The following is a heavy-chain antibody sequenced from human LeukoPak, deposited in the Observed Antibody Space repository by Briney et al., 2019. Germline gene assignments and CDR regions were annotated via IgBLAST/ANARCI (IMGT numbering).Heavy chain of an antibody. CDR3: ARPSYYYDSSGYYSYYFDY. D-gene: IGHD3-22*01. Sequence: PSETLSLTCAVYGGSFSGYYWSWIRQPPGKGLEWVGEINHSGSTNYNPSLKSRVTISVDTPKNQFSLKLSSVTAADTAVYYCARPSYYYDSSGYYSYYFDYWGQGTLVTVSS. V-gene: IGHV4-34*01. CDR1: GGSFSGYY. J-gene: IGHJ4*02. CDR2: INHSGST.